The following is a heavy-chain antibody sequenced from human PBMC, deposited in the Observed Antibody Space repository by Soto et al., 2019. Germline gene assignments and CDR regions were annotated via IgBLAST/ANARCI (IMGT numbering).Heavy chain of an antibody. CDR1: GFTFTSSA. CDR3: AALYRSTYYYDSSVDY. Sequence: ASVKVSCKASGFTFTSSAVQWVRQARGQRLEWIGWIVVGSGNTNYAQKFQERVTITRDMSTSTAYMELSSLRSEDTAVYYCAALYRSTYYYDSSVDYWGQGTLVTVSS. V-gene: IGHV1-58*01. J-gene: IGHJ4*02. D-gene: IGHD3-22*01. CDR2: IVVGSGNT.